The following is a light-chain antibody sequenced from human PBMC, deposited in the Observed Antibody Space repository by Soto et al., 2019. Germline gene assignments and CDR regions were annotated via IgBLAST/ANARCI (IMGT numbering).Light chain of an antibody. CDR2: DAS. CDR3: QQRADSPLT. CDR1: QSVNIY. V-gene: IGKV3-11*01. Sequence: EIVLSQSPATLSLSPGERATLSCRASQSVNIYLAWYQQKPGQAPRLIIYDASSRATGTPARFSGSGSGTDFTLTISSLEPEDFAVYYCQQRADSPLTFGGGTKV. J-gene: IGKJ4*01.